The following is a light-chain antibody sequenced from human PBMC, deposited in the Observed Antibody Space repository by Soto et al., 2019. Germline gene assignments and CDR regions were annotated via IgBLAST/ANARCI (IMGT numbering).Light chain of an antibody. CDR2: SAS. CDR1: QGMSTY. J-gene: IGKJ4*01. CDR3: QQLNGYHLA. Sequence: DIQLTQSPSFLSASVGDTVTITCRASQGMSTYLAWYQQKPGKVPKLLIRSASTLQSGVPPSFSGGGFGTEVTLSISTLQPDVSGIYYCQQLNGYHLAFGGGANVEIK. V-gene: IGKV1-9*01.